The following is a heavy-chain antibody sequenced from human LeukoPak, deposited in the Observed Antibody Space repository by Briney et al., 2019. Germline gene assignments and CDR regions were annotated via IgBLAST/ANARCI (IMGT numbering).Heavy chain of an antibody. CDR1: GGSFSGYY. V-gene: IGHV4-34*01. D-gene: IGHD2-21*01. CDR3: ARVVGYYYYYMDV. J-gene: IGHJ6*03. CDR2: ISHSGST. Sequence: SETLSLTCDLYGGSFSGYYWSWIRPTPGKGLEWIGEISHSGSTNYNPSLKSRGTISIDTSKNQFSLNLTSTTAADTAIYYCARVVGYYYYYMDVWGKGTTVTVSS.